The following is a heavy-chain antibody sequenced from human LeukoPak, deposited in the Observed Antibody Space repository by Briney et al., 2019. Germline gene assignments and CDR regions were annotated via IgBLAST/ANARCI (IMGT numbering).Heavy chain of an antibody. J-gene: IGHJ4*02. CDR1: GFTFSSYG. D-gene: IGHD3-22*01. V-gene: IGHV3-23*01. CDR2: ISGSGGST. Sequence: PGGSLRLSCAASGFTFSSYGMSWVRQAPGKGLEWVSAISGSGGSTYYADSVKGRFTISRDNSKNTLYLQMNSLRAEDTAVYYCAKYPLYYDSSGYYPYYFDYWGQGTLVTVSS. CDR3: AKYPLYYDSSGYYPYYFDY.